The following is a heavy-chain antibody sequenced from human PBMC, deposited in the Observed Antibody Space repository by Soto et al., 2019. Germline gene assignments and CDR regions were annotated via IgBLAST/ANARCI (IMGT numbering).Heavy chain of an antibody. V-gene: IGHV1-69*01. Sequence: QVQLVQSGAEVKKPGSSVKVSCKASGDTFSSYAISWVRQAPGQGLEWMGGIIPIFGTANYAQKFQGRVTITADESTSTAYMELSSLRSEDTAVYYWVRDGSGYRSRASPMDVWGQGTTVTVSS. CDR1: GDTFSSYA. D-gene: IGHD3-22*01. J-gene: IGHJ6*02. CDR3: VRDGSGYRSRASPMDV. CDR2: IIPIFGTA.